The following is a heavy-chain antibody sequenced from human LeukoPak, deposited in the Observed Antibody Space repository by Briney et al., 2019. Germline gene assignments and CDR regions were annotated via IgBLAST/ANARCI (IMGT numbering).Heavy chain of an antibody. CDR2: IYTSGST. CDR1: GGSISSYY. Sequence: SETLSLTCTVSGGSISSYYWSWIRQPAGKGLEWIGRIYTSGSTNYNPSLKSRVTMSVDTPKNQFSLKLSSVTAADTAVYYCARDLRGGQVLQRYYYYGMDVWGKGTTVTVSS. D-gene: IGHD4/OR15-4a*01. CDR3: ARDLRGGQVLQRYYYYGMDV. V-gene: IGHV4-4*07. J-gene: IGHJ6*04.